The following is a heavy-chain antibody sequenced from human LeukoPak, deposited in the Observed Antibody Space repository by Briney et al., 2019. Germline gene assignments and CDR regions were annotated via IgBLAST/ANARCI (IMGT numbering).Heavy chain of an antibody. V-gene: IGHV1-8*02. CDR3: VRDGEGVAISVNYWFDP. Sequence: ASVKVSCKASGYTFTSYGISWVRQASGQGLEWMGWMNPNNGNTGYAQKFQGRATMTRDTSTSTAYMELRGLTSDDTAVYYCVRDGEGVAISVNYWFDPWGQGTLVTVSS. D-gene: IGHD3-10*01. CDR2: MNPNNGNT. CDR1: GYTFTSYG. J-gene: IGHJ5*02.